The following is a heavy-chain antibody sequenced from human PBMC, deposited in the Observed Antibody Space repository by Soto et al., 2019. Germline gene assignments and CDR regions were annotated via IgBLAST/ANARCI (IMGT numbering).Heavy chain of an antibody. J-gene: IGHJ4*02. Sequence: EVQLVESGGGSVQPGGSLRLSCAASGFTFSSYWMSWVRQAPGKRLEWVANIRQDGSDKYYVDSVKGRFTISRDNSKNSLYLQMNSLRAEDTAIYYCASPQQWLGQRGDFDYWGQGTLVTVSS. D-gene: IGHD6-19*01. CDR2: IRQDGSDK. CDR3: ASPQQWLGQRGDFDY. V-gene: IGHV3-7*05. CDR1: GFTFSSYW.